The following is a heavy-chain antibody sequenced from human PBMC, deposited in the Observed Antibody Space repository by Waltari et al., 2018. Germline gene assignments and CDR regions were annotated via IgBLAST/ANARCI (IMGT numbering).Heavy chain of an antibody. CDR3: AGARYYGSGSYYNPGDFDY. V-gene: IGHV4-4*07. Sequence: QVQLQESGPGLVKPSETLSLTCTVSGGSISSYSWGWIRQPAGKGLEWIGRIYTSGSTNYNPSLKSRVTMSVDTSKNQFSLKLSSVTAADTAVYYCAGARYYGSGSYYNPGDFDYWGQGTLVTVSS. CDR1: GGSISSYS. D-gene: IGHD3-10*01. J-gene: IGHJ4*02. CDR2: IYTSGST.